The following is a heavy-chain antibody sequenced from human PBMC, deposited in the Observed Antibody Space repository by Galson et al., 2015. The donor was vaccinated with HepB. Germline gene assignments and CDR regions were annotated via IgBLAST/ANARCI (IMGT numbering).Heavy chain of an antibody. J-gene: IGHJ6*02. CDR1: GGSISGYY. CDR2: IYYSGST. D-gene: IGHD2-2*01. CDR3: ARDLGGGDQLLCCGMDV. V-gene: IGHV4-59*01. Sequence: SETLSLTCTVSGGSISGYYWSWIRQPPGKGLEWIGYIYYSGSTNYNPSLKSRVTISVDTSKNQFPLKLSSVTAADTAVYYCARDLGGGDQLLCCGMDVWGQGTTVTVSS.